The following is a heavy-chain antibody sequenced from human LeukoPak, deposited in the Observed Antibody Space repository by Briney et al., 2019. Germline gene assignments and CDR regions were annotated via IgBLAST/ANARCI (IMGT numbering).Heavy chain of an antibody. CDR3: ARGQYYYDDSGYGPPDY. CDR1: GGSITGSY. Sequence: SETLSLTCTVSGGSITGSYWSWLRQPPGEGLEYIGYIYYSGSTYYNPSLKSRVTMSVDRSKNQFSLELSSVTAADTVVYYCARGQYYYDDSGYGPPDYWGQGTLVTVSS. V-gene: IGHV4-59*12. J-gene: IGHJ4*02. D-gene: IGHD3-22*01. CDR2: IYYSGST.